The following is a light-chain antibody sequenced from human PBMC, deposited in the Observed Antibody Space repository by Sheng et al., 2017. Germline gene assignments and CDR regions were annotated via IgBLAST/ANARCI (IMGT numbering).Light chain of an antibody. CDR3: QQYGSSPQVT. CDR2: GAS. J-gene: IGKJ4*01. V-gene: IGKV3-15*01. CDR1: QSVSSY. Sequence: EIVMTQSPATLSVSPGGRTTLSCRASQSVSSYLAWYQQKPGQAPRLLIYGASTRATGIPARFSGSGSGTEFILTISRLEPEDFAIYYCQQYGSSPQVTFGGGTKVEIK.